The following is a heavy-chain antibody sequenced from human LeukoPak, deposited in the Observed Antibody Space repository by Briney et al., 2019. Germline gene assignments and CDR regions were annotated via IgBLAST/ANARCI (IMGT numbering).Heavy chain of an antibody. CDR3: AKVDDSSGYSDAFDI. V-gene: IGHV3-23*01. D-gene: IGHD3-22*01. J-gene: IGHJ3*02. Sequence: GGSLRLSCAASGFTFSSYAMSWVRQAAGKGLEWVSAISGSGGSTYYADSVKGRFTISRDNSENTLYLQMNSLRAEDTAVYYCAKVDDSSGYSDAFDIWGQGTMVTVSS. CDR1: GFTFSSYA. CDR2: ISGSGGST.